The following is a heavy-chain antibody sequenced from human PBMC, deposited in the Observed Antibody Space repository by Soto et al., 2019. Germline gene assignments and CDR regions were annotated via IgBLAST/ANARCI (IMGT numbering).Heavy chain of an antibody. D-gene: IGHD3-22*01. J-gene: IGHJ5*02. V-gene: IGHV4-38-2*01. CDR3: AIVCHWVPYYYDSSPYTFAKWFDP. Sequence: PSETLSLTCAVSGYSISSGYYWGWLRQPPGKGLEWIGSIYHGVSTYYNPSLNSRVTLSIDMTNNHVSLILNSVTAADTAVYYCAIVCHWVPYYYDSSPYTFAKWFDPWGQGTLVTVSS. CDR2: IYHGVST. CDR1: GYSISSGYY.